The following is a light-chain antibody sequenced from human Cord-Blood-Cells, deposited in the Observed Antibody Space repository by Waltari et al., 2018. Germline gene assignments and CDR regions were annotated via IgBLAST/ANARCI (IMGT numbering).Light chain of an antibody. V-gene: IGKV3-20*01. CDR1: QSVSSSY. J-gene: IGKJ2*03. CDR3: QQYGSSLYS. Sequence: EIVLPQSPGTLSLSPGERATLSCRASQSVSSSYLAWYQQKPGQAPRLLIYGASSRATGIPDRFSGSGSGTDFTLTISRLETQDFAVYYGQQYGSSLYSFGQGTKLEIK. CDR2: GAS.